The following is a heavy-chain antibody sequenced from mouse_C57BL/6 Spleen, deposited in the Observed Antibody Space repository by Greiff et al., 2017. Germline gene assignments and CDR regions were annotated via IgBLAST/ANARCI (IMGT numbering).Heavy chain of an antibody. CDR3: ARLDSNYYYAMDY. Sequence: EVMLVESGGGLVKPGGSLKLSCAASGFTFSDYGMHWVRQAPEKGLEWVAYISSGSSTIYYADTVKGRFTISRDNAKNTLFLQMTSLRSEDTAMYYCARLDSNYYYAMDYWGQGTSVTVSS. V-gene: IGHV5-17*01. J-gene: IGHJ4*01. D-gene: IGHD2-5*01. CDR1: GFTFSDYG. CDR2: ISSGSSTI.